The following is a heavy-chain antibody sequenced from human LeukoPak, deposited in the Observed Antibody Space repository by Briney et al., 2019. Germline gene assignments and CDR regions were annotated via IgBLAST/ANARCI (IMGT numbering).Heavy chain of an antibody. CDR3: AKDLHSSSNDYYGMDV. V-gene: IGHV3-30*18. Sequence: PGRSLTLSCPASGFSFNTYGMHWVRQAAGRGLEWVAVISYDGRNEYYADSVKGRFTISRDKSRNTLYLQMNSLRAEDTAVYYCAKDLHSSSNDYYGMDVWGHGTTVTVSS. CDR2: ISYDGRNE. CDR1: GFSFNTYG. D-gene: IGHD6-13*01. J-gene: IGHJ6*02.